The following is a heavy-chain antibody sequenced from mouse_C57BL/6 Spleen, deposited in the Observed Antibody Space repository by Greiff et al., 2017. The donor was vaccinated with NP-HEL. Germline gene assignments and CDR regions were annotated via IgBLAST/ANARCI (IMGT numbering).Heavy chain of an antibody. Sequence: EVQLQQSGPGLAKPSQTLSLPCSVTGYSITSDYWNWIRKFPGNKLEYMGYISYSGSTYYNPSLKSRISITRDTSKNQYYLQLNSVTTEDTATYYCARCPLITTVVDWYFDVWGTGTTVTVSS. D-gene: IGHD1-1*01. CDR1: GYSITSDY. CDR2: ISYSGST. V-gene: IGHV3-8*01. J-gene: IGHJ1*03. CDR3: ARCPLITTVVDWYFDV.